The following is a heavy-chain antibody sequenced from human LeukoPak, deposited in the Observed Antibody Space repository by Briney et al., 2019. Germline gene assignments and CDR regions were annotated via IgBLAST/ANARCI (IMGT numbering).Heavy chain of an antibody. CDR1: GGTFSSYA. CDR3: ARGAGRQGGAFSSGYSDY. D-gene: IGHD3-3*01. J-gene: IGHJ4*02. Sequence: WASVKVSCKASGGTFSSYAISWVRQAPGQGLEWMGGIIPIFGTANYAQKFQGRVTITTDESTSTAYMELSSLRSEDTAVYYCARGAGRQGGAFSSGYSDYWGQGTLVTVSS. V-gene: IGHV1-69*05. CDR2: IIPIFGTA.